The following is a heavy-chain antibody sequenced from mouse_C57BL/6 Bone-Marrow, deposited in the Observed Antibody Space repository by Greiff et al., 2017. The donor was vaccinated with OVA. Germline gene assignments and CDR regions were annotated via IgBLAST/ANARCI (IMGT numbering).Heavy chain of an antibody. CDR2: ISNLAYSI. V-gene: IGHV5-15*01. CDR1: GFTFSDYG. CDR3: ATYDYDGSWFAY. Sequence: EVQGVESGGGLVQPGGSLKLSCAASGFTFSDYGMAWVRQAPRKGPEWVAFISNLAYSIYYADTVTGRFTISRENAKNTLYLEMSSLRSEDTAMYYCATYDYDGSWFAYWGQGALVTVSA. D-gene: IGHD2-4*01. J-gene: IGHJ3*01.